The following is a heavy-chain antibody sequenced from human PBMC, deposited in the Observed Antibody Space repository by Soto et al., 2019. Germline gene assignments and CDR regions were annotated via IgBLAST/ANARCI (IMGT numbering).Heavy chain of an antibody. J-gene: IGHJ4*02. CDR3: ARQSEALTSNFGD. CDR2: ISPTTNYI. Sequence: WGSLRLSCAASGFTFTRSSLNWVCQAPGKGLECVSSISPTTNYICYGDSIKARFAIPRHNPKNSLYLEMNSLSAEDTPVHYCARQSEALTSNFGDGGQGSLATDSS. V-gene: IGHV3-21*06. CDR1: GFTFTRSS.